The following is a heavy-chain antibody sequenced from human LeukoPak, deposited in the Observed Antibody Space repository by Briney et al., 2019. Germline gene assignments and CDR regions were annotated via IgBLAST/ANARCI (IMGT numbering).Heavy chain of an antibody. CDR3: ASYYSSGELFDY. D-gene: IGHD6-19*01. J-gene: IGHJ4*02. CDR2: IYYSGST. V-gene: IGHV4-39*01. Sequence: PSETLSLTCTVSGGSISSSSYCWGWIRQPPGKGLEWIGSIYYSGSTYYNPSLKSRVTISVDTSKNQFSLKLSSVTAADTAVYYCASYYSSGELFDYWGQGTLVTVSS. CDR1: GGSISSSSYC.